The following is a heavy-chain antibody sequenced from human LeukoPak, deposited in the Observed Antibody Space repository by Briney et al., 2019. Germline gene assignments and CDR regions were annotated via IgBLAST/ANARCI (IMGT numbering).Heavy chain of an antibody. D-gene: IGHD3-3*01. CDR3: ARESSIFEVVTRSYMDV. V-gene: IGHV3-72*01. J-gene: IGHJ6*03. CDR1: GVSFSNHY. Sequence: GGSLRLSCAASGVSFSNHYINWVRQTPGKGLEWVGRTRNKAESYKTDYAASVQGRFTISRDDSKKSLFLHMNSLKTEDTAVYYCARESSIFEVVTRSYMDVWGKGTTVTVSS. CDR2: TRNKAESYKT.